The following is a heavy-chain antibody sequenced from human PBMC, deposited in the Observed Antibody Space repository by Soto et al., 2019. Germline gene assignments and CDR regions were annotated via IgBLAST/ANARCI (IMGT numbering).Heavy chain of an antibody. Sequence: SVKVSCKAPGPTFSSYAISWVPPAPGQGLEWMGGIIPIFGTANYAQKFQGRVTITADKSTSTAYMELSSLRSEDTAVYYCASAKRKYYYGSGSSPFDYWGQGTLVTVSS. CDR2: IIPIFGTA. V-gene: IGHV1-69*06. J-gene: IGHJ4*02. CDR3: ASAKRKYYYGSGSSPFDY. CDR1: GPTFSSYA. D-gene: IGHD3-10*01.